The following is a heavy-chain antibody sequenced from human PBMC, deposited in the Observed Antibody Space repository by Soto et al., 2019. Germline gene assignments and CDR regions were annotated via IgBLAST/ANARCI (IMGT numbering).Heavy chain of an antibody. CDR3: AAHRGPTYAPLDY. D-gene: IGHD2-2*01. CDR1: GGSISSSNW. J-gene: IGHJ4*02. V-gene: IGHV4-4*02. Sequence: QVQLQESGPGLVKPSGTLSLTCAVSGGSISSSNWWTWVRQPPGKGLEWIAEIYHSGSTNYNPSLMGRVTISVDKPKNHFSLRLSSMTAADTAVYYCAAHRGPTYAPLDYWGQGTLVTVSS. CDR2: IYHSGST.